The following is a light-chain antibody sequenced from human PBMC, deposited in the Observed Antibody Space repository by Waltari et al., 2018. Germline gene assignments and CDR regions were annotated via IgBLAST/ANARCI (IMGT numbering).Light chain of an antibody. V-gene: IGKV1-27*01. CDR3: QKYNSAPLT. Sequence: DIQMTQSPPSLSASVGDRVTITCRASQDINNYLVWYQQKPGKVPKVLIYGSSTLQSGVPSRFSGSGSGTDFTLTITSLQPEDVATYYCQKYNSAPLTFGPGTKVDIK. CDR2: GSS. CDR1: QDINNY. J-gene: IGKJ3*01.